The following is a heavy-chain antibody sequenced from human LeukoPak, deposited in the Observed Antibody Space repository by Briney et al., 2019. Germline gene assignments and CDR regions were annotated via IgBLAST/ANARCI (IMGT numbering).Heavy chain of an antibody. CDR1: GFTLSSYA. CDR2: IPNDGSNK. CDR3: ANNYYGSGSYYGYNWFDP. V-gene: IGHV3-30*02. D-gene: IGHD3-10*01. Sequence: GGSLRLSCAAPGFTLSSYAMNWVRQAPGKGLKWVSFIPNDGSNKYYADSVKGRFTISRDNSKNTLYLQMNSLRAEDTAVYYCANNYYGSGSYYGYNWFDPWGQGTLVTVSS. J-gene: IGHJ5*02.